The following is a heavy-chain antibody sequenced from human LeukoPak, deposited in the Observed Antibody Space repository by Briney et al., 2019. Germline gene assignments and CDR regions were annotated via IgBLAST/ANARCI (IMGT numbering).Heavy chain of an antibody. V-gene: IGHV3-66*02. J-gene: IGHJ5*02. Sequence: PGGSLRLSCAASGFTVSSNYMGWVRQAPGKGLEWVSVIYSGGSTYYADSVKGRFTISRDNSKNTLYLQMNSLRAEDTAVYYCARDRSIAARRGWFDPWGQGTLVTVSS. D-gene: IGHD6-6*01. CDR3: ARDRSIAARRGWFDP. CDR2: IYSGGST. CDR1: GFTVSSNY.